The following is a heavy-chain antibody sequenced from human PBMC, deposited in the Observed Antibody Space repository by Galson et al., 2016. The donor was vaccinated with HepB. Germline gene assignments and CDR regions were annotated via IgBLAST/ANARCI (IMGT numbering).Heavy chain of an antibody. Sequence: SVKVSCKASGYTFTIYAMHWVRQAPGQRLEWMGWINAGNGNARYSQKFQGRVNIVRDTSATTAYMELNSLRSEDTAVYFCARGYDGSGFENGMDVWGQGTMGTVSS. CDR3: ARGYDGSGFENGMDV. V-gene: IGHV1-3*01. CDR1: GYTFTIYA. CDR2: INAGNGNA. J-gene: IGHJ6*02. D-gene: IGHD3-22*01.